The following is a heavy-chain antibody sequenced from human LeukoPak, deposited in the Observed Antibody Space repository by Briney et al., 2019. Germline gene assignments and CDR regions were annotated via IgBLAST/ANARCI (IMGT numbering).Heavy chain of an antibody. CDR2: ILWDDDE. Sequence: SGPTLVNPTQTLTLTCTFSGFSLSTHGMGVGWIRQPPGKALDWLALILWDDDERYSPSLKSRLTVTKDTFKNQVVLTMTNMDPVDTATYYCAHRHNRGVTGRVITFDSWGQGTLVTVSS. CDR3: AHRHNRGVTGRVITFDS. CDR1: GFSLSTHGMG. V-gene: IGHV2-5*02. D-gene: IGHD2-21*02. J-gene: IGHJ5*01.